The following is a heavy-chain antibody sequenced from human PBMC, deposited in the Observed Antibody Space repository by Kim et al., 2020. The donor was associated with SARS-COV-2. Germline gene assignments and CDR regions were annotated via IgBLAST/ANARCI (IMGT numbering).Heavy chain of an antibody. Sequence: SETLSLTCTVSGGSISSYYWSWIRQPPGKGLEWIGYIYYSGSTNYNPSLKSRVTISVDTSKNQFSLKLSSVTAADTAVYYCARYAPYSNYPWFDPWGQGTLVTVSS. J-gene: IGHJ5*02. D-gene: IGHD4-4*01. CDR3: ARYAPYSNYPWFDP. V-gene: IGHV4-59*13. CDR2: IYYSGST. CDR1: GGSISSYY.